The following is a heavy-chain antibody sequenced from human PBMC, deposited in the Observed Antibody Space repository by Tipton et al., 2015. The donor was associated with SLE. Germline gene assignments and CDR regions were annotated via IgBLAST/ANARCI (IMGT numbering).Heavy chain of an antibody. J-gene: IGHJ3*02. CDR2: ISSSGSTI. V-gene: IGHV3-11*04. D-gene: IGHD4-11*01. CDR1: GFTVSSNY. CDR3: ASHPRHNRDYSDSVDGLDI. Sequence: SLRLSCAASGFTVSSNYMSWVRQAPGKGLEWISYISSSGSTIFYADSVKGRFTISRVNSKNSLYLQMNSLRAEDTAVYYCASHPRHNRDYSDSVDGLDIWGQGTMVTVSS.